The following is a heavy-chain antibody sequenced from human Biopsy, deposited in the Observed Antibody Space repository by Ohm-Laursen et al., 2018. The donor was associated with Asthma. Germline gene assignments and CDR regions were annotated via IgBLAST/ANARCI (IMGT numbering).Heavy chain of an antibody. V-gene: IGHV1-69*13. J-gene: IGHJ6*02. CDR3: ARCQVGYSSGWSLLLKKIYYSGMDV. CDR1: GGTFSNFA. D-gene: IGHD6-19*01. Sequence: GASVKVSCKAPGGTFSNFAISWVRQAPGQGLEWLGGIMTVFGTTNYAQKFQGRVTITADEYTSTAYMEVTSLRSEDTAIYYCARCQVGYSSGWSLLLKKIYYSGMDVWGQGTAVTVSS. CDR2: IMTVFGTT.